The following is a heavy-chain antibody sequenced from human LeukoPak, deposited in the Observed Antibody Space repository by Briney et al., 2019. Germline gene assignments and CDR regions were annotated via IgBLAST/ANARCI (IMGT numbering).Heavy chain of an antibody. V-gene: IGHV3-48*02. CDR2: ISSSSSTI. CDR1: GFSFTNAW. D-gene: IGHD3/OR15-3a*01. J-gene: IGHJ4*02. CDR3: ARAFGLTDY. Sequence: GGSLRLSCAASGFSFTNAWMSWVRQAPGKGLEWVSYISSSSSTIYYADSVKGRFTISRDNAKNSLYLQMNSLRDEDTAVYYCARAFGLTDYWGQGTLVTVSS.